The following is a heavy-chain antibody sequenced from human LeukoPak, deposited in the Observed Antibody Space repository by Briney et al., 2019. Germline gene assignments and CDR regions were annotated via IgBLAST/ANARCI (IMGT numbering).Heavy chain of an antibody. CDR1: GFDFYAYE. J-gene: IGHJ4*02. CDR2: FAGSDTTT. V-gene: IGHV3-48*03. Sequence: GVSLRLSCAASGFDFYAYEMNWVRQAPGKGLEWGAYFAGSDTTTYYADSVKGRFTISRYNAKNSLYLQMNSLRAEDTALYYCTTLGYHLDSWGQGTLVTVSS. D-gene: IGHD3-22*01. CDR3: TTLGYHLDS.